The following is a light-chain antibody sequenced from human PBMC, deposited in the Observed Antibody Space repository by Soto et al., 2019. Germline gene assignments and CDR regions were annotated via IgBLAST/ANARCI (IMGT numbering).Light chain of an antibody. Sequence: QSALTQPRSVSGSPGQSVTISCTGTNSDVGTYNYVSWYQQHPGKAPKLIIYDVTKRPSGVPDRFSGSKSGNTASLIISGLQAADEAEYYCCCCSYAGXSXFRVLFGGGTQLTV. CDR1: NSDVGTYNY. J-gene: IGLJ2*01. CDR2: DVT. V-gene: IGLV2-11*01. CDR3: CSYAGXSXFRVL.